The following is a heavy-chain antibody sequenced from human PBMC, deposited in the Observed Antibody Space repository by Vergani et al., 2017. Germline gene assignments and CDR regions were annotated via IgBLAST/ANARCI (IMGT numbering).Heavy chain of an antibody. J-gene: IGHJ3*02. CDR3: AKEYYDILTGDYNTGRPKALLAFDI. D-gene: IGHD3-9*01. Sequence: EVQLLESGGGLVQPGGSLRLSCAASGFTFSIYAMSWVRQAPGKGLEWVSTISGSGSSTYYADSVKGRFTISRDNSKNTLFLQMNSLRAEDTAVYYCAKEYYDILTGDYNTGRPKALLAFDIWGQGTMVTVSS. CDR1: GFTFSIYA. V-gene: IGHV3-23*01. CDR2: ISGSGSST.